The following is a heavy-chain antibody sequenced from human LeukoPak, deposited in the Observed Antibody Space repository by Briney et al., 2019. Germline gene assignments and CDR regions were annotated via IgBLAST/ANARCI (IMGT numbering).Heavy chain of an antibody. V-gene: IGHV3-21*01. CDR2: ISSSSSYI. CDR3: AREQYLRGYDFDH. D-gene: IGHD5-12*01. J-gene: IGHJ4*02. CDR1: GFTFSSYS. Sequence: PGGSMRLSCAASGFTFSSYSMNWVRQAPGKGLEWVSSISSSSSYIYYADSVKGRFTISRDNAKNSLYLQMNSLRAEDAAVYYCAREQYLRGYDFDHWGQGTLVTVSS.